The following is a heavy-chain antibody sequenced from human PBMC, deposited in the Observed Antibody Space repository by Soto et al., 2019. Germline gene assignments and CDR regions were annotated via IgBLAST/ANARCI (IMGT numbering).Heavy chain of an antibody. V-gene: IGHV3-23*01. CDR2: ISGSGGST. D-gene: IGHD3-22*01. Sequence: PGGSLRLSCAASGFTFSSYAMSWVCQAPGKGLEWVSAISGSGGSTYYADSVKGRFTISRDNSKNTLYLQMNSLRAEDTAVYYCAKVPVQSYYYDSSGYYYGLDYWGQGTLVTVSS. J-gene: IGHJ4*02. CDR3: AKVPVQSYYYDSSGYYYGLDY. CDR1: GFTFSSYA.